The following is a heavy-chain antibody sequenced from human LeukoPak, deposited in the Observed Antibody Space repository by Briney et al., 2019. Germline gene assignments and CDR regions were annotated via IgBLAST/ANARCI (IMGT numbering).Heavy chain of an antibody. CDR3: AKSNGYDLADI. V-gene: IGHV4-39*07. J-gene: IGHJ3*02. CDR1: GGSISTSNYY. Sequence: SETLSLTCTVSGGSISTSNYYWGWIRQPPGKGLEWIGNIFYSGSTYYSPSLKSRVTISLDTSRNQFSLKLNSVTAADTAVYYCAKSNGYDLADIWGQGTMVTVSS. CDR2: IFYSGST. D-gene: IGHD3/OR15-3a*01.